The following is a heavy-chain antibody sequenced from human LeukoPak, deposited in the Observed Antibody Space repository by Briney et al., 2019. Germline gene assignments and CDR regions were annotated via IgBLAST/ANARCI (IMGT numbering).Heavy chain of an antibody. CDR2: LLDSVNT. CDR1: GGSISSHY. CDR3: ATIKRGSIYGYFDF. V-gene: IGHV4-59*11. J-gene: IGHJ4*02. Sequence: PSETLSLTCTVYGGSISSHYWSWVRQPPGKGLEWIAYLLDSVNTKDNPSLNSRLTLSADTSKNQFSLRLSSVTAADTAVYYCATIKRGSIYGYFDFWGQGIKVTVSS. D-gene: IGHD5-18*01.